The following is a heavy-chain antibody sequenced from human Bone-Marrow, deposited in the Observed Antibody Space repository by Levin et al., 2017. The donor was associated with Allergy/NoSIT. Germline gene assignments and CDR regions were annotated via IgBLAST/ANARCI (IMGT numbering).Heavy chain of an antibody. D-gene: IGHD3-16*02. CDR2: ISSDGSTT. V-gene: IGHV3-74*01. Sequence: HGESLKISCAVSASSASTFSASWMHWVRQAPGKGLVWVSHISSDGSTTTYTDSVKGRFTISRDNAKNMLYLQMNSLRAEDTAVYYCATDVFYRLDSWGQGTLVTVSS. CDR3: ATDVFYRLDS. J-gene: IGHJ4*02. CDR1: ASSASTFSASW.